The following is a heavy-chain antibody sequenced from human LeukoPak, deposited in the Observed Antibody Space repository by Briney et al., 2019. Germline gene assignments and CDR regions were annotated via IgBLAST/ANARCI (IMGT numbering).Heavy chain of an antibody. V-gene: IGHV1-8*01. J-gene: IGHJ4*02. D-gene: IGHD5-18*01. CDR2: MNPNSGNT. CDR3: ARGPYQTWIQLWTTEYYFDY. CDR1: GYTFTSYD. Sequence: ASVKVSCKASGYTFTSYDINWVRQATGQGLGWMGWMNPNSGNTGYAQKFQGRVTMTRNTSISTAYMELSSLRSEDTAVYYCARGPYQTWIQLWTTEYYFDYWGQGTLVTVSS.